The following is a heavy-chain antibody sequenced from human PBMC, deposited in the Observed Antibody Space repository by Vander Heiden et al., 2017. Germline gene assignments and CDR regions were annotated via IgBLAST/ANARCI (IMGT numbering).Heavy chain of an antibody. J-gene: IGHJ5*02. V-gene: IGHV1-18*01. CDR2: ISAYNGNT. D-gene: IGHD3-10*01. CDR3: ARKNNRLYYYGSGSYYNSQPWFDP. CDR1: GYTFTSYG. Sequence: QVQLVQSGAEVKKPGASVKVSCKASGYTFTSYGISWVRQAPGQGLEWMGWISAYNGNTNYAQKLQGRVTMTTDTSTSTAYMELRSLRSDDTAVYYCARKNNRLYYYGSGSYYNSQPWFDPWGQGTLVTVSS.